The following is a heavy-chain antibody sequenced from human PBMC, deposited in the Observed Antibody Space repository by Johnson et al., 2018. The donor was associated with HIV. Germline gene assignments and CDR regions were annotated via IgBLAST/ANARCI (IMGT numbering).Heavy chain of an antibody. V-gene: IGHV3-13*01. D-gene: IGHD2-15*01. CDR2: IGTAGDT. J-gene: IGHJ3*02. CDR1: GFTFSSYD. Sequence: EVQLVESGGGLVQPGGSLRLSCAASGFTFSSYDMHWVRQATGKGLEWVSAIGTAGDTYYPGSVKGRFTISRENAKNSLYLQMNSLRAEDTALYYCAGRPSGADPFDIWGQGTMVTVSS. CDR3: AGRPSGADPFDI.